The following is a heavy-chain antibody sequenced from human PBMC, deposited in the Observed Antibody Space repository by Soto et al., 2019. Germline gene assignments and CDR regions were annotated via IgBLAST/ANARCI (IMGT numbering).Heavy chain of an antibody. J-gene: IGHJ3*02. CDR1: GFTFSSYA. V-gene: IGHV3-30-3*01. Sequence: GGSLRLSCAASGFTFSSYAMHWVRQAPGKGLEWVAVISYDGSNKYYADSVKGRFTISRDNSKNTLYLQMNSLRAEDTAVYYCARDGDAYYADAFDIWGQGTMVTVSS. CDR2: ISYDGSNK. D-gene: IGHD2-2*01. CDR3: ARDGDAYYADAFDI.